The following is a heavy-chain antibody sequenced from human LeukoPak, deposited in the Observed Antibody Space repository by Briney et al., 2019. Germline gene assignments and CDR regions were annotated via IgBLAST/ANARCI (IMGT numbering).Heavy chain of an antibody. J-gene: IGHJ6*02. V-gene: IGHV4-59*01. D-gene: IGHD6-19*01. CDR1: GGSISSYY. CDR3: ARVSNGLSSGWYPRLGYYYGMDV. Sequence: SETLSLTCTVSGGSISSYYWNWIRQPPGKGLEWIGYIYYSGSTNYNPSLKSRVTISVDTSKNQFSLKLSSVTAADTAVYYCARVSNGLSSGWYPRLGYYYGMDVWGQGTTVTVSS. CDR2: IYYSGST.